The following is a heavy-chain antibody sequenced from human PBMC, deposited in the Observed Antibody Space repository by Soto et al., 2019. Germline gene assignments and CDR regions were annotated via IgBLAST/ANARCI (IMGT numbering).Heavy chain of an antibody. CDR1: GFTFSDYY. CDR3: ARVSSGSHEAFDI. D-gene: IGHD3-10*01. CDR2: ISSSSSYT. V-gene: IGHV3-11*05. Sequence: GGSLRLSCAASGFTFSDYYMGWIRQAPGKGLEWVSYISSSSSYTNYADSVKGRFTISRDNAKNSLYLQMNSLRAEDTALYHCARVSSGSHEAFDIWGQGTMVTVSS. J-gene: IGHJ3*02.